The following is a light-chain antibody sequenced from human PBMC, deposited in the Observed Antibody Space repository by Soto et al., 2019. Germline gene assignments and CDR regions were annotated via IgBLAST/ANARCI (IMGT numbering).Light chain of an antibody. CDR2: GAS. J-gene: IGKJ5*01. Sequence: EIVLTQSPGTLSLSPGERATLSCRASQTVSTSYLVWYQQKPGQAPRLLIYGASSRATGIPDRISGSGSGTDFTLTISGLEPEDFAVYYCQHYGSSAPITFGQGTRLEIK. CDR3: QHYGSSAPIT. CDR1: QTVSTSY. V-gene: IGKV3-20*01.